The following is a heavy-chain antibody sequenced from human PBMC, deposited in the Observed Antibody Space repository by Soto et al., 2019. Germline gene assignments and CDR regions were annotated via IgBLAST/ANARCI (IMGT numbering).Heavy chain of an antibody. J-gene: IGHJ4*02. CDR3: TTDLVLRYFDWLPVGGY. Sequence: GGSLRLSCAASGFTFSNAWMNWVRQAPGKGLEWVGRIKSKTDGGTTDYAAPVKGRFTISRDDSKNTLYLQMNSLKTEDTAVYYCTTDLVLRYFDWLPVGGYWGQGTLVTVSS. V-gene: IGHV3-15*07. CDR1: GFTFSNAW. CDR2: IKSKTDGGTT. D-gene: IGHD3-9*01.